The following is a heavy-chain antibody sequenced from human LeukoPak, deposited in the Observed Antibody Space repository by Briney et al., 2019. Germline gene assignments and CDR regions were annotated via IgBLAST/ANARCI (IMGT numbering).Heavy chain of an antibody. CDR2: INPNSGGT. Sequence: ASVKVSCKASGYTFTGYYMHWVRQAPGQGLEWMGWINPNSGGTNYAQKFQGRVTMTRETSISTAYMELSRLRSDDTAVYYCAREDRIAAAGLNYWGQGTLVTVSS. CDR3: AREDRIAAAGLNY. V-gene: IGHV1-2*02. J-gene: IGHJ4*02. D-gene: IGHD6-13*01. CDR1: GYTFTGYY.